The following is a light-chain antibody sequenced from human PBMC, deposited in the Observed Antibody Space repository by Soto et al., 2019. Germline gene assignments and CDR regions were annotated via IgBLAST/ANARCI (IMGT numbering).Light chain of an antibody. CDR3: QQYNSYSRK. J-gene: IGKJ1*01. CDR2: DAF. V-gene: IGKV1-5*01. CDR1: QSISSW. Sequence: DIQMTQSPSTLSASVGDRVTITCRASQSISSWLAWYQQKPGRAPKLLIYDAFSLESGVPSRFSGSGSGTEFTLTISSLQPDDFATYYCQQYNSYSRKFGQGTKV.